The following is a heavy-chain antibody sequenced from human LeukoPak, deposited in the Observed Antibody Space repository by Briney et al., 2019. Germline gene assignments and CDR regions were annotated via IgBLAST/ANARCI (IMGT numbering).Heavy chain of an antibody. J-gene: IGHJ4*02. CDR2: INHSGST. CDR1: GGSISSSNW. Sequence: SGTLSLTCAVSGGSISSSNWWSWVRQPPGKGLEWIGEINHSGSTNYNPSLKSRVTISVDTSKNQFSLKLSSVTAADTAVYYCARGLGPPRIDYWGQGTLVTVSS. D-gene: IGHD3-16*01. CDR3: ARGLGPPRIDY. V-gene: IGHV4-4*02.